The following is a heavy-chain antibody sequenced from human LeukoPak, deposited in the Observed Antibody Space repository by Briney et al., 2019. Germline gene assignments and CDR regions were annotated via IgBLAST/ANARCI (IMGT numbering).Heavy chain of an antibody. V-gene: IGHV4-30-4*01. D-gene: IGHD4-17*01. Sequence: SETLSLTCTVSGGSISSGDYYWSWIRQPPGKGLEWIGYIYYSGSTYYNPSLKSRVTISADTSKNQFSLKLSSVTAADTAVYYCARDRDYGGLDYWGQGTLVTVSS. J-gene: IGHJ4*02. CDR1: GGSISSGDYY. CDR2: IYYSGST. CDR3: ARDRDYGGLDY.